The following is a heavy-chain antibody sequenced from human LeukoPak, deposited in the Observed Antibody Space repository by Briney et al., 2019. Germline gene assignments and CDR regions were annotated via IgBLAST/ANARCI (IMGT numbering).Heavy chain of an antibody. J-gene: IGHJ4*02. CDR3: AREARGIVGARYYFDY. D-gene: IGHD1-26*01. CDR1: GGSISSSSYY. CDR2: IYYSGST. V-gene: IGHV4-39*02. Sequence: SETLSLTCTVSGGSISSSSYYWGWIRQPPGKGLEWIGSIYYSGSTYYNPSLKSRVTISVDTSKNQFSLKLSSVTAADTAVYYCAREARGIVGARYYFDYWGQGTLVTVSS.